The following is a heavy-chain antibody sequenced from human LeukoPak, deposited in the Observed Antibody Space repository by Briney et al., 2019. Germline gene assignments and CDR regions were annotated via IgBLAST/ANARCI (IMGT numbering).Heavy chain of an antibody. CDR1: GDSINSYY. J-gene: IGHJ3*02. CDR3: ARPYYDSSGYRISDAFDI. Sequence: SETLSLTYTVSGDSINSYYWNWIRQPPGKGLEWIGYGHYTGSTYKNPSLNSRVAFSVDTSKNQFSLKLSSVTAADTAVYYCARPYYDSSGYRISDAFDIWGQGTMVTVSS. V-gene: IGHV4-59*01. D-gene: IGHD3-22*01. CDR2: GHYTGST.